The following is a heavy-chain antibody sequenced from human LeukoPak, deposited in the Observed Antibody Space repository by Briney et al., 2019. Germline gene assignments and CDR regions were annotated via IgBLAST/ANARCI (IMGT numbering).Heavy chain of an antibody. CDR3: ARDVVRGVPP. V-gene: IGHV3-48*01. D-gene: IGHD3-10*01. Sequence: SGGSLRLSCAGSVFTFSSYSMNWVRQAPGKGLEWVSYISSSSSTIYYADSVKGRFTISRDNAKNSLYLQMNSLRAEDTAVYYCARDVVRGVPPWGQGTLVTVSS. CDR1: VFTFSSYS. CDR2: ISSSSSTI. J-gene: IGHJ5*02.